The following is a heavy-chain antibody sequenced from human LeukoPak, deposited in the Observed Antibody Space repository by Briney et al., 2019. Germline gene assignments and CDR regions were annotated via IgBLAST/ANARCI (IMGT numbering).Heavy chain of an antibody. CDR3: ARVSGVVRVYYYYYGMDV. Sequence: ASVKVSCKASGYTFTSYDINWVRQATGQGLEWMGWMNPNSGNTGYARKFQGRVTMTRNTSISTAYMELSSLRSEDTAVYYCARVSGVVRVYYYYYGMDVWGQGTTVTVSS. D-gene: IGHD3-16*01. CDR1: GYTFTSYD. CDR2: MNPNSGNT. J-gene: IGHJ6*02. V-gene: IGHV1-8*01.